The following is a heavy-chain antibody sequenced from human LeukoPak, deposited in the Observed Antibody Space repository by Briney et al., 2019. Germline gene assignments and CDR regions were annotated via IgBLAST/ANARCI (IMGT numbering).Heavy chain of an antibody. CDR2: ISGSGTAT. CDR1: GFTFSSYA. D-gene: IGHD3-3*01. Sequence: GGSLRLSCAASGFTFSSYAMSWVRQAPGKGLEWVSTISGSGTATYYADSVKGRFTISRDNSKNTLYLQMNSLRAEDTAVYYCARSHYDFWSGYYSPGGSDYWGQGTLVTVSS. V-gene: IGHV3-23*01. CDR3: ARSHYDFWSGYYSPGGSDY. J-gene: IGHJ4*02.